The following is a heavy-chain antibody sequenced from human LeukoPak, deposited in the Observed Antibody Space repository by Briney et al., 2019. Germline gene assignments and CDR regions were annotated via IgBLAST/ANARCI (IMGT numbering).Heavy chain of an antibody. V-gene: IGHV4-4*02. CDR1: GFTFSNYSM. CDR2: IYHSGST. J-gene: IGHJ4*02. Sequence: PGGSLRLSCAASGFTFSNYSMNWVRQAPGKGLEWIGEIYHSGSTNYNPSLKSRVTISVDKSKNQFSLKLSSVTAADTAVYYCARSSSWQTRADYWGQGTLVTVSS. CDR3: ARSSSWQTRADY. D-gene: IGHD6-13*01.